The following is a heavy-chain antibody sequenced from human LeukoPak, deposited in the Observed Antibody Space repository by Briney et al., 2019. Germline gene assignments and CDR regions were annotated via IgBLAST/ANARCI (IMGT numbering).Heavy chain of an antibody. CDR3: ARGQRHIAAADY. J-gene: IGHJ4*02. CDR2: MNPNSGST. D-gene: IGHD6-13*01. CDR1: GYTFTSYD. V-gene: IGHV1-8*03. Sequence: ASVKVSCKASGYTFTSYDINWVRQATGQGLEWMGWMNPNSGSTGYAQKFQGRVTITRNTSISTAYMELSSLRSEDTAVYYCARGQRHIAAADYWGQGTLVTVSS.